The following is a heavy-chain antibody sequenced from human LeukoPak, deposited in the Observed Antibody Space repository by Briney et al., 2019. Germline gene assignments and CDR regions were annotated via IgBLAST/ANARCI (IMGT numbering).Heavy chain of an antibody. CDR1: GGSISSYY. CDR2: IYYSGST. V-gene: IGHV4-30-4*08. Sequence: SETLSLTCTVSGGSISSYYWSWIRQPPGKGLEWIGYIYYSGSTYYNPSLKSRVTISVDTSKNQFSLKLSSVTAADTAVYYCARYCTNGVCYIWGQGTLVTVSS. J-gene: IGHJ4*02. CDR3: ARYCTNGVCYI. D-gene: IGHD2-8*01.